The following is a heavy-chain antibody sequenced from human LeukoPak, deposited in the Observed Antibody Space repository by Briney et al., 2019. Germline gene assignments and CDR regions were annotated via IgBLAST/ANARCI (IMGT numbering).Heavy chain of an antibody. D-gene: IGHD2-2*01. CDR2: IYSGGST. Sequence: PGGSLRLSCAASGFTVSSNYMSGVRRAPGKGLEWVSVIYSGGSTYYADSVKGRLTISRDNSKNTLYLQMNSLRAEDTAVYYCASSVVPATGGYYYYMDVWGKGTTVTVSS. CDR1: GFTVSSNY. V-gene: IGHV3-66*02. J-gene: IGHJ6*03. CDR3: ASSVVPATGGYYYYMDV.